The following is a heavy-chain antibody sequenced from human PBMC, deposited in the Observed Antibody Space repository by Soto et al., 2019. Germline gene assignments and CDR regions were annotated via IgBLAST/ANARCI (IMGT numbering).Heavy chain of an antibody. D-gene: IGHD5-12*01. CDR3: ARGRRDGYNSLTFDY. CDR2: IYYSGST. V-gene: IGHV4-31*03. CDR1: GGSISSGGYY. J-gene: IGHJ4*02. Sequence: QVQLQESGPGLVKPSQTLSLTCTVSGGSISSGGYYWSWIRQHPGKGLEWIGYIYYSGSTYYNPSLKSRVTIAVDTSKNQFSLKLSSVTAADTAVYYCARGRRDGYNSLTFDYWGQGTLVTVSS.